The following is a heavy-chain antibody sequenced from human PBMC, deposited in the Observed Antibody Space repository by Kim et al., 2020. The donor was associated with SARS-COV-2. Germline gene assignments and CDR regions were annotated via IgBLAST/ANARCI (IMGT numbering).Heavy chain of an antibody. CDR3: ARESSRRADY. CDR2: ST. J-gene: IGHJ4*02. D-gene: IGHD2-2*01. Sequence: STFSADPGKGRFTISRENSKNTLFLQLNSLRAEDTALYYCARESSRRADYWGQGTLVTVSS. V-gene: IGHV3-23*01.